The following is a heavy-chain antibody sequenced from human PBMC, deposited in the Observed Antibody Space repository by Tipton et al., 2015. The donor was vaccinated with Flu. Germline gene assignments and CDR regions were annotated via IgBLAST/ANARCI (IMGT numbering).Heavy chain of an antibody. J-gene: IGHJ3*02. CDR2: IYTSGST. D-gene: IGHD3-22*01. Sequence: TLSLTCTVSGGSISSGSYYWSWIRQPAGKGLEWIGRIYTSGSTNYNPSLKSRVTISVDTSKNQFSLKLSSVTAADTAVYYCAREGFDSSGYRAGDAFDIWGQGIMVTVSS. CDR1: GGSISSGSYY. CDR3: AREGFDSSGYRAGDAFDI. V-gene: IGHV4-61*02.